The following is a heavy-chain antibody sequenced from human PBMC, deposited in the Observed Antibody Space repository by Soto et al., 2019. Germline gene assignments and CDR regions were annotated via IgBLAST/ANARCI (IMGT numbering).Heavy chain of an antibody. CDR1: GFSFSNAW. CDR3: TRERAGAFDF. Sequence: PGGSLRLSCAASGFSFSNAWMNWVRQAPGKGLELVGRFKSETDGGTKDYVAPVKGRFSMSRDDSKNTLFLEMNSLKTEDAAVYYCTRERAGAFDFWGQGTLVTVSS. D-gene: IGHD6-19*01. V-gene: IGHV3-15*07. CDR2: FKSETDGGTK. J-gene: IGHJ4*02.